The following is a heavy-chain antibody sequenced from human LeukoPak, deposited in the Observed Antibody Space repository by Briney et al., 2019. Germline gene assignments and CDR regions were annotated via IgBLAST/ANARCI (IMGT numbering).Heavy chain of an antibody. J-gene: IGHJ4*02. V-gene: IGHV3-23*01. CDR3: AKVGYYDSSGYPLYSDYFDY. CDR1: GFTSYSYA. Sequence: GGSLRLSCAASGFTSYSYAMSWVRQAPGKGLEWVSAIGTSGGGTHYADSVKGRFTIFRDTSKNTLYLQMNSLRAEDTAVYYCAKVGYYDSSGYPLYSDYFDYWGQGTLVTVSS. CDR2: IGTSGGGT. D-gene: IGHD3-22*01.